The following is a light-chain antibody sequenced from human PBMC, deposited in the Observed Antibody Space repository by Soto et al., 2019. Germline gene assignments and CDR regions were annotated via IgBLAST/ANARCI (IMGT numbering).Light chain of an antibody. CDR2: GNS. CDR3: QSYDSSLSAL. CDR1: SSNIGAGYD. J-gene: IGLJ3*02. Sequence: SVLTQPPSVSGAPGQRVTISCTGSSSNIGAGYDVHWYQQLPGTAPKLLIYGNSNRPSGVPHRFSGSKSGTSASLAITGLQAEDEADYYCQSYDSSLSALFGGGTKLTVL. V-gene: IGLV1-40*01.